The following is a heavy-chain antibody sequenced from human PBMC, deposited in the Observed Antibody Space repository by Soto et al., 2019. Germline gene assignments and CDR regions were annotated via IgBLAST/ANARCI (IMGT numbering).Heavy chain of an antibody. V-gene: IGHV1-69*02. J-gene: IGHJ6*03. Sequence: ASVKVSCKASGGTFSSYTISWVRQAPGQGLEWMGRIIPILGIANYAQKFQGRVTITADKSTSTAYMELSSLRSEDTAVYYCASGITGTIVWNYYYYMDVWGKGTTVTVSS. CDR3: ASGITGTIVWNYYYYMDV. CDR1: GGTFSSYT. CDR2: IIPILGIA. D-gene: IGHD1-7*01.